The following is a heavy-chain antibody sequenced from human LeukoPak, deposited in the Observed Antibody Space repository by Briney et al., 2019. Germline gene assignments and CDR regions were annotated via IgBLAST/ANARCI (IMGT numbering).Heavy chain of an antibody. D-gene: IGHD3-3*01. V-gene: IGHV1-69*13. CDR3: ARAEELRHDFWSGLGH. CDR1: GDTFSSYT. Sequence: ASVKVSCKASGDTFSSYTISWVRQAPGQGLEWMGGIIPIFGTTNYAQKFQGRVTITADESTSTAYMELSSLRSEDTAAYYCARAEELRHDFWSGLGHWGQGTLVTVSS. J-gene: IGHJ4*02. CDR2: IIPIFGTT.